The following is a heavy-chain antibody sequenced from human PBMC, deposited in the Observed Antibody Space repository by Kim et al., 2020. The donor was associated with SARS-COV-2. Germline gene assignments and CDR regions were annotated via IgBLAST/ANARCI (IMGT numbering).Heavy chain of an antibody. D-gene: IGHD3-10*01. Sequence: GGSLRLSCAASGFTFSSYWMSWVRQAPGKGLEWVANIKQDGSEKYYVDSVKGRFTISRDNAKNSLYLQMNSLRAEDTAVYYCARDPAMVRGLNSYYYYYGMDVCCQGTTVTVSS. CDR3: ARDPAMVRGLNSYYYYYGMDV. V-gene: IGHV3-7*01. J-gene: IGHJ6*02. CDR2: IKQDGSEK. CDR1: GFTFSSYW.